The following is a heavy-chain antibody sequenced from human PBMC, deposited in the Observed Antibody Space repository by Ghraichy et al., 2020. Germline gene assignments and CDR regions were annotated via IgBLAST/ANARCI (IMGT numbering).Heavy chain of an antibody. J-gene: IGHJ6*02. CDR2: IYYSGST. CDR3: ARADYGDYVYYGMDV. V-gene: IGHV4-61*01. D-gene: IGHD4-17*01. CDR1: GGSVSSGSYY. Sequence: SETLSLTCTVSGGSVSSGSYYWSWIRQPPGKGLEWIGYIYYSGSTNYNPSLKSRVTISVDTSKNQFSLKLSSVTAADTAVYYCARADYGDYVYYGMDVWGQGTTVTVSS.